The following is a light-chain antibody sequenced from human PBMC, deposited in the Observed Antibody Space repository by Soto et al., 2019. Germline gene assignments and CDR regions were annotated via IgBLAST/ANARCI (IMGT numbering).Light chain of an antibody. CDR1: SSDVGGYKY. J-gene: IGLJ1*01. CDR2: EVS. Sequence: QSVLTQPASVSGSPGQSITISCTGTSSDVGGYKYVSWYQQHPGKAPKLMIYEVSNRPSGVSNRFSGSKSGNTASLTISGLQAEDEADYYCCSYAGSSTYVFGLGTKLTVL. V-gene: IGLV2-14*01. CDR3: CSYAGSSTYV.